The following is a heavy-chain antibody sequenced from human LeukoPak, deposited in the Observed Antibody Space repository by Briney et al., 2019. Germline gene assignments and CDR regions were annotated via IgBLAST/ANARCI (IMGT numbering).Heavy chain of an antibody. D-gene: IGHD2-2*01. CDR2: IYYSGST. V-gene: IGHV4-31*03. CDR1: GGSISSGGYY. CDR3: ARGGDIVVVPAGKSTKGENWFDP. Sequence: SQTLSLTCTVSGGSISSGGYYWSWIRQHPGEGLEWIGYIYYSGSTYYNPSLKSRVTISVDTSKNQFSLKLSSVTAADTAVYYCARGGDIVVVPAGKSTKGENWFDPWGQGTLVTVSS. J-gene: IGHJ5*02.